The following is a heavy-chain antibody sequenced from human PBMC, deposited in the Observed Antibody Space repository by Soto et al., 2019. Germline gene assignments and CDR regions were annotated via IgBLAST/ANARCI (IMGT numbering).Heavy chain of an antibody. J-gene: IGHJ3*02. D-gene: IGHD4-17*01. CDR3: ARAVATVTTSNAFDI. V-gene: IGHV4-39*01. CDR1: GGSISSSIYY. CDR2: IYYSGST. Sequence: SETLSLTCTVSGGSISSSIYYWGWIRQPPGKGLEWIGSIYYSGSTYYNPSLKSRVTISVDTSKNQFSLKLSSVTAADTAVYYCARAVATVTTSNAFDIWGQGTMVTVSS.